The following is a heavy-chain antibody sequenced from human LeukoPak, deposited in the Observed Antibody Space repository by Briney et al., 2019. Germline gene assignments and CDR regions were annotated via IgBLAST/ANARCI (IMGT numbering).Heavy chain of an antibody. CDR2: ISAYNGNT. CDR1: GYTFTSYG. D-gene: IGHD6-13*01. Sequence: GASVKVSCKASGYTFTSYGISWVRQAPGQGLEWMGWISAYNGNTNYAQKLQGRVTMTTDTSTSTAYMELRSLRSDDTAVYYCARGTRDSSSWYVEAPAGSWFDPWGQGTLVTVSS. J-gene: IGHJ5*02. V-gene: IGHV1-18*01. CDR3: ARGTRDSSSWYVEAPAGSWFDP.